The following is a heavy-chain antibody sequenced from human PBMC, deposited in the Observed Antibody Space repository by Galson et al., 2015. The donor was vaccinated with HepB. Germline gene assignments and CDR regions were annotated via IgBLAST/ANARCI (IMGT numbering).Heavy chain of an antibody. CDR2: IYYSGST. Sequence: SETLSLTCTVSGGSISSYYWSWIRQPPGKGPEWIGYIYYSGSTNYNPSLKSRVTISVDTSKNQFSLKLSSVTAADTAVYYCARANYYGSGSYWLVGAFDIWGQGTMVTVSS. V-gene: IGHV4-59*01. D-gene: IGHD3-10*01. J-gene: IGHJ3*02. CDR1: GGSISSYY. CDR3: ARANYYGSGSYWLVGAFDI.